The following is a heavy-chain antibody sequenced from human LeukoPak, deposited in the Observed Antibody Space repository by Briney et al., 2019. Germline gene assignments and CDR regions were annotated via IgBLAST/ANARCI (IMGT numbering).Heavy chain of an antibody. V-gene: IGHV1-46*01. Sequence: ASVKVSCKASGYTFTNSYIHWVRQAPGQVPEWMGLINPSGGSTNYAQKFQGRVSMTRDTSTSTVYMELSSLRSDDTAVYYCARDMKRSRARWENLGFDPWGQGTLVTVSS. CDR2: INPSGGST. D-gene: IGHD1-26*01. CDR1: GYTFTNSY. J-gene: IGHJ5*02. CDR3: ARDMKRSRARWENLGFDP.